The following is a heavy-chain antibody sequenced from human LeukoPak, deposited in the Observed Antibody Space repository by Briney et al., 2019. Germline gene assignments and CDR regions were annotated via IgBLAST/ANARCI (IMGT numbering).Heavy chain of an antibody. J-gene: IGHJ4*02. CDR1: GFTFSNFW. V-gene: IGHV3-7*01. CDR3: ARGRGDSSSWYFDY. D-gene: IGHD6-13*01. CDR2: VKQDGSEK. Sequence: PGGSLRLSCAASGFTFSNFWMSWVRQAPGKGLEWVANVKQDGSEKSCVDSVKGRLTISKDNAKNSLYLQMNSLRVEDTAVYYCARGRGDSSSWYFDYWGQGTLVTVSS.